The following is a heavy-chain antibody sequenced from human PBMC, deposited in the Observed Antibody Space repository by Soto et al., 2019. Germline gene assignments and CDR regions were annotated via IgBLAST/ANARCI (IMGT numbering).Heavy chain of an antibody. D-gene: IGHD3-16*02. CDR2: ISSSSSYI. CDR1: GFTFSSYS. J-gene: IGHJ6*03. CDR3: ARDLGDYIWGSYRPNYYYMDV. V-gene: IGHV3-21*01. Sequence: GGSLRLSCAASGFTFSSYSMNWVRQAPGKGLEWVSSISSSSSYIYYADSVKGRFTISRDNAKNSLYLQMNSLRAEDTAVYYCARDLGDYIWGSYRPNYYYMDVWGKGTTVTVSS.